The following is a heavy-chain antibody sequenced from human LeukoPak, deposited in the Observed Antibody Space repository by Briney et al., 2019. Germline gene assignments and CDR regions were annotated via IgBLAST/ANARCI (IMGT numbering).Heavy chain of an antibody. V-gene: IGHV4-34*01. J-gene: IGHJ4*02. D-gene: IGHD5-18*01. CDR2: INHSGST. CDR1: GGSFSGYY. Sequence: SETLSLTCAVYGGSFSGYYWSWIRQPPGKGLEWIGEINHSGSTNYNPSLKSRVTISVDTSKNQFSLKLSSVTAADTAMYYCARSTIQPLDYWGQGTLVTVSS. CDR3: ARSTIQPLDY.